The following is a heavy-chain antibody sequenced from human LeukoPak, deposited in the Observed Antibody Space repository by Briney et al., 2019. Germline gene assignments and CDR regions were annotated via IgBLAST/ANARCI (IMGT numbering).Heavy chain of an antibody. CDR1: GFTFTSSA. Sequence: SVKVSCKASGFTFTSSAVQWVRQARGQRLEWIGWIVVGSGNTNYAQKFQERVTITRDMSTSTAYMELSSLRSEDTAVYHCARAKTVNGDLDYWGQGTLVTVSS. CDR3: ARAKTVNGDLDY. J-gene: IGHJ4*02. V-gene: IGHV1-58*01. CDR2: IVVGSGNT. D-gene: IGHD7-27*01.